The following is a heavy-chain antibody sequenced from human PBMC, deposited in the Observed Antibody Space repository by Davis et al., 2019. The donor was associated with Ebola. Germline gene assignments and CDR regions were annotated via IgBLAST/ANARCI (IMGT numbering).Heavy chain of an antibody. J-gene: IGHJ5*02. Sequence: ASVKVSCKASGYTFTSYGISWVRQAPGQGLEWMGWISAYNGNTNYAQKLQGRVTMTTDTSTSTAYMELRSLRSDDTAVYYCARWKDIVVVPAARGDWFDPWGQGTLVTVSS. CDR1: GYTFTSYG. CDR2: ISAYNGNT. D-gene: IGHD2-2*01. CDR3: ARWKDIVVVPAARGDWFDP. V-gene: IGHV1-18*04.